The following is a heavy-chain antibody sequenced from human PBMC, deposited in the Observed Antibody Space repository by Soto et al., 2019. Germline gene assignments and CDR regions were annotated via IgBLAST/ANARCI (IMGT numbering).Heavy chain of an antibody. J-gene: IGHJ6*02. CDR3: AKDQPRVGATLAADYYYCMDI. CDR2: ISGSGGST. CDR1: GFTFSSYE. D-gene: IGHD1-26*01. V-gene: IGHV3-23*01. Sequence: GGTMRLPCVASGFTFSSYELRWVRQDPGQGLEWASAISGSGGSTYYADSVKGRFTISRDNSKNTLYLQMTSLRAEDSAVYYCAKDQPRVGATLAADYYYCMDILGQGTTVTVSS.